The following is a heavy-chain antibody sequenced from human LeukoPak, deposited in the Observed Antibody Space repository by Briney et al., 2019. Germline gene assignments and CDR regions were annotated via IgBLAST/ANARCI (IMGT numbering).Heavy chain of an antibody. D-gene: IGHD1-26*01. V-gene: IGHV3-74*01. CDR3: ARGYSATYRIDY. Sequence: GGSLRLSCAASGFTFSSYWMHWVRQAPGKGLVWVSRINSDGSSTSYADSVKGRFTISRDNAKNTLYLQMNSLRVEDTAIYYCARGYSATYRIDYWGQGTLVTVSS. CDR2: INSDGSST. CDR1: GFTFSSYW. J-gene: IGHJ4*02.